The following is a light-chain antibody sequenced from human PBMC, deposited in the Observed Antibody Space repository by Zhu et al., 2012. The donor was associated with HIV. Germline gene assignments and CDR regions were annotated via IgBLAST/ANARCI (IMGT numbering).Light chain of an antibody. CDR3: QQRSSWPLT. J-gene: IGKJ4*01. CDR1: QSVSSY. CDR2: DAS. V-gene: IGKV3-11*01. Sequence: DIVLTQSPATLSLSPGERVTLSCRASQSVSSYLAWYQQKLGQAPRLLIYDASNRATGIPARFSGSGSGTDFTLTISSLEPEDFALYYCQQRSSWPLTFGGGTKVEIK.